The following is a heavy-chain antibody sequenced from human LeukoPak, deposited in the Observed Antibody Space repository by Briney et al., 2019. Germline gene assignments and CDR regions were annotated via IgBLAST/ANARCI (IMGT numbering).Heavy chain of an antibody. CDR3: TRVSWRGEIF. D-gene: IGHD3-3*01. Sequence: PGGSLRLSCAASGFSFDDYAMHWVRQAPGKGLEWVSGISWNSGNIGYADSVRGRFTTSRDNAKKSLFLQMNSLRAEDTALYYCTRVSWRGEIFWGQGTLVSVSS. V-gene: IGHV3-9*01. CDR2: ISWNSGNI. J-gene: IGHJ4*02. CDR1: GFSFDDYA.